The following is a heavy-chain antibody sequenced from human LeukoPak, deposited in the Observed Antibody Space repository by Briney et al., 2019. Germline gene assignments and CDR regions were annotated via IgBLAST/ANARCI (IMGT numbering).Heavy chain of an antibody. CDR1: GGSISSSSYY. CDR2: IYYSGST. Sequence: PSETLSLTCTVSGGSISSSSYYWGWIRQPPGKGLEWIGSIYYSGSTYYNPSLKSRVTISVDTSKNQFSLKLSSVTAADTAVYYCARDYGGDYFYWGQGTLVTVSS. J-gene: IGHJ4*02. CDR3: ARDYGGDYFY. V-gene: IGHV4-39*07. D-gene: IGHD4-23*01.